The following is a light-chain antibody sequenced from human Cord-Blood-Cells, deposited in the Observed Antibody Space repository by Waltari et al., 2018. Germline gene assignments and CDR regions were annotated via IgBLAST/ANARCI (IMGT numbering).Light chain of an antibody. Sequence: QSALTQPPSASGSPGQSVTISCPGTSSAVGGYTYVSWYQQHQGKAPKLMIYEVSTRPSGVPDRFSGSKSGNTASLTVSGLQAEDEADYYCSSYAGSNSYVFGTGTKVTVL. J-gene: IGLJ1*01. CDR3: SSYAGSNSYV. V-gene: IGLV2-8*01. CDR2: EVS. CDR1: SSAVGGYTY.